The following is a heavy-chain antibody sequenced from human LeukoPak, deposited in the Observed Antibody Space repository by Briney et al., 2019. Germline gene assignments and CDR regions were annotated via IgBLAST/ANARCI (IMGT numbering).Heavy chain of an antibody. J-gene: IGHJ4*02. CDR1: GFTFSSYS. CDR3: ARVGLYCSGGSCYDC. D-gene: IGHD2-15*01. V-gene: IGHV3-74*03. Sequence: GGSLRLSCAASGFTFSSYSMHWVRQAPGKGLVWVSRISSDGSSTTYADSVKGRFTISRDNAKNTLYLQMNSLRAEDTAVYYCARVGLYCSGGSCYDCWGQGTLVTVSS. CDR2: ISSDGSST.